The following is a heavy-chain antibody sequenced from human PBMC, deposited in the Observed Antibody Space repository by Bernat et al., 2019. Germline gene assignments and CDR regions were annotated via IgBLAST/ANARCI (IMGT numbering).Heavy chain of an antibody. CDR3: AIRGDADAFDI. CDR2: ISGSGRST. Sequence: EVQLSESGGGLAQPGGSLRLSCAASGFTFFNYAMSWVRQAPGKGLEWVSGISGSGRSTNYADSVKGRFTISRDNSKNTLYLQMNSLRGEDTALYYCAIRGDADAFDIWGQGTMVTVSS. J-gene: IGHJ3*02. V-gene: IGHV3-23*01. CDR1: GFTFFNYA. D-gene: IGHD2-21*02.